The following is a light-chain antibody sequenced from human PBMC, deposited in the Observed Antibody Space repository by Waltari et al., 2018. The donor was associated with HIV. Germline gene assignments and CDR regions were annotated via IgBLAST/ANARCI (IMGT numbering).Light chain of an antibody. CDR3: SSYTTGSTLVV. Sequence: QSALPQPASVSGSPGPSIPISCTGPRSAVGGYPSLPWSQQFPRKAPNLMLSVVSNRPSGVSGRLSGSKSGNTASLTISGLQAEDEADYYCSSYTTGSTLVVFGTGTKVIVL. CDR2: VVS. V-gene: IGLV2-14*01. J-gene: IGLJ1*01. CDR1: RSAVGGYPS.